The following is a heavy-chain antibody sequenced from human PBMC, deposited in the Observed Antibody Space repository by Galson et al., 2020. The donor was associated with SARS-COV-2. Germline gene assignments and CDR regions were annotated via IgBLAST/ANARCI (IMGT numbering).Heavy chain of an antibody. CDR2: ISYDGSNK. CDR3: ANELVDAFDI. D-gene: IGHD6-13*01. V-gene: IGHV3-30*18. CDR1: GFTFSSYG. Sequence: GESLKISCAASGFTFSSYGMHWVRQAPGKGLEWVAVISYDGSNKYYADSVKGRFTISRDNSKNPLYLQMNILRAEDTAVYYCANELVDAFDIWGQGTMVTVSS. J-gene: IGHJ3*02.